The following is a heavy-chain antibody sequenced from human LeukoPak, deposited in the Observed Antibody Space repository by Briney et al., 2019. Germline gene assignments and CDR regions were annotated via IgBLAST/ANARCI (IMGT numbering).Heavy chain of an antibody. CDR2: IYYSGST. V-gene: IGHV4-59*01. D-gene: IGHD6-6*01. CDR3: AMYSSSSLGNVKSY. Sequence: SETLSLTCTVSGGSISSYYWSWIRQPPGKGLEWIGYIYYSGSTNYNPSLKSRVTISVDTFKNQFSLKLSSVTAADTAVYYCAMYSSSSLGNVKSYWGQGTLVTVSS. J-gene: IGHJ4*02. CDR1: GGSISSYY.